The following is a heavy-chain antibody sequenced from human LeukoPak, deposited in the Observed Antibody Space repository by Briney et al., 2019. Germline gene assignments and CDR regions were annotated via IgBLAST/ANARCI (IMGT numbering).Heavy chain of an antibody. V-gene: IGHV4-59*08. CDR1: GGSIGSYY. J-gene: IGHJ5*02. Sequence: SETLSLTCTVSGGSIGSYYWSWIRQPPGKGLEWIGYIYYSGSTNYNPSLKSRVTISVDTSKNQFSLKLSSVTAADTAVYYCARLGEYWFDPWGQGTLVTVSS. CDR3: ARLGEYWFDP. D-gene: IGHD3-10*01. CDR2: IYYSGST.